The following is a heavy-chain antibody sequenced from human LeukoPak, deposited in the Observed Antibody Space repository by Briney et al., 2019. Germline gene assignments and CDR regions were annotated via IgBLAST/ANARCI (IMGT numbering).Heavy chain of an antibody. CDR2: INWNGGST. V-gene: IGHV3-20*04. D-gene: IGHD6-19*01. J-gene: IGHJ4*02. CDR3: ARDWSGYSSGWSPLGH. CDR1: GFTFSNYA. Sequence: PGGSLRLSCAVSGFTFSNYAMSWVRQAPGKGLEWVSGINWNGGSTGYADSVKGRFTISRDNAKNSLYLQMNSLRAEDTALYYCARDWSGYSSGWSPLGHWGQGTLVTVSS.